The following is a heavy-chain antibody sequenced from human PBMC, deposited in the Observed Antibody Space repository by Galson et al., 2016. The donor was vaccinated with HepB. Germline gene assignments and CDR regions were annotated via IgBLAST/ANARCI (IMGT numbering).Heavy chain of an antibody. Sequence: CAISGDSVSSNNAGWNWIRQSPSRGLEWLGKTYYWSKWYNDYSVSLKGRITITSDTSKNQFSLHLNSVTPEDTAVYYCAREPPVVPPTHYYYMDVWGEGTTVTVSS. J-gene: IGHJ6*03. D-gene: IGHD2-2*01. CDR1: GDSVSSNNAG. CDR3: AREPPVVPPTHYYYMDV. V-gene: IGHV6-1*01. CDR2: TYYWSKWYN.